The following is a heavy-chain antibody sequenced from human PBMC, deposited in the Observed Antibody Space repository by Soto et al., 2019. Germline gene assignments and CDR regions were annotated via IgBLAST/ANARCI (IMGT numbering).Heavy chain of an antibody. CDR2: IYYSGRT. Sequence: QVHLQESGPGLVKPSQTLSLTCTVSGGSISSGGFFWTWIRQHPGKGLEWIGNIYYSGRTYYNPSLKSRVTMSVDTSKNQFSLNLISVTAADTAVYYCARFAKEENPKVGTWYCFDYWGQGTRVTVSS. J-gene: IGHJ4*02. CDR3: ARFAKEENPKVGTWYCFDY. D-gene: IGHD6-13*01. CDR1: GGSISSGGFF. V-gene: IGHV4-31*03.